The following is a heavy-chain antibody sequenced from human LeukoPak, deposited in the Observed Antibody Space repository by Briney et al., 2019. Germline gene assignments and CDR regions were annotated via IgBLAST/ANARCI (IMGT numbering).Heavy chain of an antibody. J-gene: IGHJ6*03. V-gene: IGHV3-23*01. Sequence: PGGSLRLSCAASGFTFSSYAKSWVRQAPGKGLEWVSGLTGSGGNTYYADSVKGRFTISRDNSKNTLSPQMNSLRAEDAAVYYCVKFRGIQHYNYHMDVWGKGTTVTVSS. CDR2: LTGSGGNT. D-gene: IGHD3-10*01. CDR3: VKFRGIQHYNYHMDV. CDR1: GFTFSSYA.